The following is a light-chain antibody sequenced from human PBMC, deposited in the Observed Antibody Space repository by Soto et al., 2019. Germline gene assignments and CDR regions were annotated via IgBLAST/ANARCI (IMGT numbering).Light chain of an antibody. V-gene: IGLV2-14*01. CDR3: SSYTSTNTPVV. CDR1: SSDVGGYNY. Sequence: QSGGTQPASVSVSPGQTITISCTGTSSDVGGYNYVSWYQHNPGKAPKLLTYEVSNRPSGVSDRFSGSKSDNMASLTISGLQAEDEADYYCSSYTSTNTPVVFGGGTKVTVL. J-gene: IGLJ2*01. CDR2: EVS.